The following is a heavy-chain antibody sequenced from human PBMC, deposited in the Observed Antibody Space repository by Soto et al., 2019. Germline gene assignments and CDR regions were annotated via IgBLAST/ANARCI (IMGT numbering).Heavy chain of an antibody. D-gene: IGHD3-10*01. CDR2: IDGSGGIT. Sequence: LRLSCAASGFTFGTTDMSWVRQAPGEGLEWVSTIDGSGGITYYADSVKGRFTISRDNSRNTVYLQMNSLRGDDTALYYCVKNSGWFNTWGQGALVTVPQ. CDR3: VKNSGWFNT. CDR1: GFTFGTTD. J-gene: IGHJ5*02. V-gene: IGHV3-23*01.